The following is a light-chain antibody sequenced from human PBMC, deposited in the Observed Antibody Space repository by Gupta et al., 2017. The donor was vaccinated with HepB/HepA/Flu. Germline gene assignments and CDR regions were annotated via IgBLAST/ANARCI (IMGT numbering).Light chain of an antibody. CDR3: QSYDSSLSGSV. CDR2: DNK. V-gene: IGLV1-40*01. CDR1: TSNIGAGYD. J-gene: IGLJ2*01. Sequence: QSVLTQPPSMSGAPGKRVTISCTGSTSNIGAGYDVHWYQHLPGTAPKLLIYDNKNRPSGVPDRFSGSKSGTSASLAITGLQAEDEADYYCQSYDSSLSGSVFGGGTKLTVL.